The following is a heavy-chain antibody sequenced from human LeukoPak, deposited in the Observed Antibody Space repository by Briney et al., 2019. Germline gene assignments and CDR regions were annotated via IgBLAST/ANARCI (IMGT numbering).Heavy chain of an antibody. D-gene: IGHD1-1*01. CDR3: ARHLQILEVYDY. CDR2: IYYSGST. CDR1: GGSISSSSYY. J-gene: IGHJ4*02. V-gene: IGHV4-39*01. Sequence: SETLSLTCTVSGGSISSSSYYWDWIRQPPGKGLEWIGSIYYSGSTYYNPSLKSRVTISVDTSKSQFSLKLSSVTAADTAVYYCARHLQILEVYDYWGQGTLVTVSS.